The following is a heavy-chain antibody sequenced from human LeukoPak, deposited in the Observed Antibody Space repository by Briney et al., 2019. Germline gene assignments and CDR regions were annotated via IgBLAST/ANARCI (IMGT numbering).Heavy chain of an antibody. Sequence: PGGSLRLSCAASGFTFSSYAMHLVRQAPGKGLEWVAVISYDGSNKYYADSVKGRFTISRDNSKNTLYLQINSLRAEDTAVYYCARESGSYYQAGGFDYWGQGTLVTVSS. V-gene: IGHV3-30-3*01. CDR3: ARESGSYYQAGGFDY. CDR1: GFTFSSYA. CDR2: ISYDGSNK. D-gene: IGHD1-26*01. J-gene: IGHJ4*02.